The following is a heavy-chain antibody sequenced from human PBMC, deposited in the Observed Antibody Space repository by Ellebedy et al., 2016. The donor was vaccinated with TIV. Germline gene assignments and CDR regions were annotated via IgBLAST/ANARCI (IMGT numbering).Heavy chain of an antibody. CDR2: INPSGGST. CDR1: GGTFSSYA. V-gene: IGHV1-46*01. Sequence: ASVKVSCXASGGTFSSYAISWVRQAPGQGLEWMGIINPSGGSTSYAQKFQGRVTMTRDTSTSTVYMELSSLRSEDTAVYYCARIRIVGAINAFDIWGQGTMVTVSS. J-gene: IGHJ3*02. CDR3: ARIRIVGAINAFDI. D-gene: IGHD1-26*01.